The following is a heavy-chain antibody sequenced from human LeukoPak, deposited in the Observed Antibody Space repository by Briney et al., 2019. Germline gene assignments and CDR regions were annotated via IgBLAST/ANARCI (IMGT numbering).Heavy chain of an antibody. CDR3: VRDFRFFEDY. J-gene: IGHJ4*02. Sequence: ASVKVSFKASGFTFTSSAMQWVRQARGQRLEWIGWIVVGSGNTNYAQKFQERVTITRDMSTSTAYMELSSLRSEDTAVYYCVRDFRFFEDYWGQGTLVTVSS. V-gene: IGHV1-58*02. D-gene: IGHD3-9*01. CDR1: GFTFTSSA. CDR2: IVVGSGNT.